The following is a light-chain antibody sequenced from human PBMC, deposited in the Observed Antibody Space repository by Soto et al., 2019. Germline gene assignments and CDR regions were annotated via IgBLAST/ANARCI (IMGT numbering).Light chain of an antibody. V-gene: IGKV3-20*01. Sequence: DIVLTQSPGTLSLSPGERGTLSCRASQSVSSSYLAWYQHKPGQSPRLLIYGASNRATGIPDRFSGSGSGTDFTLTISRLEPEDFAVYYCQQYVNSPPTFGQGTKVEIK. CDR2: GAS. CDR1: QSVSSSY. CDR3: QQYVNSPPT. J-gene: IGKJ1*01.